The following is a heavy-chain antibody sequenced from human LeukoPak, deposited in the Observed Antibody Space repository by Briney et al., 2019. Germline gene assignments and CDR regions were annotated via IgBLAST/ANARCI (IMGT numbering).Heavy chain of an antibody. CDR2: INHSGST. CDR3: ARVHYYDSSGYYPSMAFDI. J-gene: IGHJ3*02. V-gene: IGHV4-34*01. Sequence: ASETLSLTCAVYGGSFSGYYWSWIRQPPGKGLEWIGEINHSGSTNYNPSLKSRVTISVDTSKNQFSLKLSSVTAADTAVYYCARVHYYDSSGYYPSMAFDIWGQGTMVTVSS. CDR1: GGSFSGYY. D-gene: IGHD3-22*01.